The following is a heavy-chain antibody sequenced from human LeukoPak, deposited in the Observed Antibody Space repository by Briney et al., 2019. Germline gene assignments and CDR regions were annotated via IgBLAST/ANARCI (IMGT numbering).Heavy chain of an antibody. D-gene: IGHD2-21*02. Sequence: ASVKVSCKASGYTXTTHGISWVRQAXGQGLEWMGWINTYNGNTNYEQKLQGRVTMTTDTSTSTAYMELRGLRSDDTAVYYCARKGCGGDCYRFDYWGQGTLVTVSS. CDR3: ARKGCGGDCYRFDY. CDR1: GYTXTTHG. V-gene: IGHV1-18*01. J-gene: IGHJ4*02. CDR2: INTYNGNT.